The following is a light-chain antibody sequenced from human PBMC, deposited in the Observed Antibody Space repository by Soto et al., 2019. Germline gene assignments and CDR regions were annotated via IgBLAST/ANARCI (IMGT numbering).Light chain of an antibody. CDR1: NSDVGGYDR. J-gene: IGLJ3*02. Sequence: QSALTQPASVSGSPRQSITISCTGTNSDVGGYDRVSWYQHHPGKAPKLLIFEVYNRPSGISDRFSGSKSGDTASLTISGLQAEDEADYYCISYIPSTTTHWVFGGGTKVTVL. CDR3: ISYIPSTTTHWV. CDR2: EVY. V-gene: IGLV2-14*01.